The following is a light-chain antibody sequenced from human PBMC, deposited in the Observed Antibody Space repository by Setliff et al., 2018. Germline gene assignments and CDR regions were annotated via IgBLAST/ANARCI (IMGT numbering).Light chain of an antibody. J-gene: IGKJ3*01. CDR2: KAS. CDR3: QQYSTSPFT. Sequence: DIQMTQSPSTLSASVGDRVTITCRASQSISTWLAWYQQKPGRAPKVLIHKASSLESGVPSRFSGSGSGTGFTLTISSLQPDDFATYYCQQYSTSPFTFGPGTKVDIK. V-gene: IGKV1-5*03. CDR1: QSISTW.